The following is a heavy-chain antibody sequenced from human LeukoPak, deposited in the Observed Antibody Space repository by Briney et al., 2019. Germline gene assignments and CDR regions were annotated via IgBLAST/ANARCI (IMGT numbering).Heavy chain of an antibody. V-gene: IGHV3-30*03. CDR2: ISYDGSNK. Sequence: GGSLRLSCAASGFTFRSYDTHWVRQAPGKGLEWVAVISYDGSNKYYADFVKGRFTISRDSSKNTLYLHMNSLRAEDTAVYYCARQWSGLVYYMDVWGKGTTVTVSS. D-gene: IGHD3-10*01. CDR1: GFTFRSYD. CDR3: ARQWSGLVYYMDV. J-gene: IGHJ6*03.